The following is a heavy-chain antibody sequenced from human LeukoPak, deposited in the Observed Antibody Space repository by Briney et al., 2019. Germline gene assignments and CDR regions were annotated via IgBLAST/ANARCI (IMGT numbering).Heavy chain of an antibody. CDR1: GFTFSSYS. V-gene: IGHV3-21*04. D-gene: IGHD2-15*01. CDR2: ISSSSSYI. CDR3: AKDCSGGSCYDY. Sequence: GGSLRLSCAASGFTFSSYSMNWVRQAPGKGLEWVSSISSSSSYIYYADSVKGRFTISRDNAKNSLYLQMNSLTPEDTAVYFCAKDCSGGSCYDYWGQGTLVTVSS. J-gene: IGHJ4*02.